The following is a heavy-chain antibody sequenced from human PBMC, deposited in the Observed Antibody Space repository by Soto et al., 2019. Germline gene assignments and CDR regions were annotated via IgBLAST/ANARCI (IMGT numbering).Heavy chain of an antibody. V-gene: IGHV1-69*13. Sequence: SVKVSCKASGGAFSSYAISWVRQAPGQGLEWMGGIIPIFGTANYAQKFQGRVTITADESTSTAYMELSSLRSEDTAVYYCARSTGDYYYYYGMDVWGQGTTVTVSS. CDR2: IIPIFGTA. CDR3: ARSTGDYYYYYGMDV. J-gene: IGHJ6*02. CDR1: GGAFSSYA.